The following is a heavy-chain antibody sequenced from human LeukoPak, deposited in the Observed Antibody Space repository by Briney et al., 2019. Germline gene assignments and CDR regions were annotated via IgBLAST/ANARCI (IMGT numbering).Heavy chain of an antibody. CDR3: ASAIIVGALNGFDY. D-gene: IGHD1-26*01. V-gene: IGHV1-2*02. J-gene: IGHJ4*02. CDR1: GYTFTGYY. Sequence: GASVKVSCEASGYTFTGYYMHWVRQAPGQGLEWMGWINPNSGGTNYAQKFQGRVTMTRDTSISTAYMELSRLRSDDTAVYYCASAIIVGALNGFDYWGQGTLVTVPS. CDR2: INPNSGGT.